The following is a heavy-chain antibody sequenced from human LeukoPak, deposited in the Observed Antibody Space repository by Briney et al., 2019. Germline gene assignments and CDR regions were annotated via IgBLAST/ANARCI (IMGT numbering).Heavy chain of an antibody. Sequence: GASVKVSCKASGGTFSSYAISWVRQAPGQELEWMGRIIPIFGTANYAQKFQGRVTITTDESTSTAYMELSSLRSEDTAVYYCASTRSYYDSSGYFPYWGQGTLVTVSS. CDR2: IIPIFGTA. D-gene: IGHD3-22*01. J-gene: IGHJ4*02. CDR3: ASTRSYYDSSGYFPY. CDR1: GGTFSSYA. V-gene: IGHV1-69*05.